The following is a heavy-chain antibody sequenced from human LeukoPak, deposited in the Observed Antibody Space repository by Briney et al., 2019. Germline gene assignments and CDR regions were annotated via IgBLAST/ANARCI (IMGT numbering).Heavy chain of an antibody. D-gene: IGHD1-1*01. CDR3: ARDGTYYYEN. CDR1: GFTFISYE. Sequence: GGSLRLSCAASGFTFISYEMNWVRQAPGKGLEWVSFISSSGITIYYADSVKGRFTISRDNAKNSLYLQMNSLRAEDTAVYYCARDGTYYYENWGQGTLVTVSS. V-gene: IGHV3-48*03. J-gene: IGHJ4*02. CDR2: ISSSGITI.